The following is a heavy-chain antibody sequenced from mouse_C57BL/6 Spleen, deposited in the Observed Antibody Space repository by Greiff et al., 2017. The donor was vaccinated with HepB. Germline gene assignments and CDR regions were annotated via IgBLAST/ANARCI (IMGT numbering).Heavy chain of an antibody. CDR1: GYAFSSYW. V-gene: IGHV1-80*01. CDR2: IYPGDGDT. CDR3: GRRGEVGGFFDY. Sequence: VQLQQSGAELVKPGASVKISCKASGYAFSSYWMNWVKQRPGTGLEWIGQIYPGDGDTNYNGKFKGKATLTADKSSRTAYMKLSSLTSEDSAVEWSGRRGEVGGFFDYWVQGTTLTVSS. D-gene: IGHD1-3*01. J-gene: IGHJ2*01.